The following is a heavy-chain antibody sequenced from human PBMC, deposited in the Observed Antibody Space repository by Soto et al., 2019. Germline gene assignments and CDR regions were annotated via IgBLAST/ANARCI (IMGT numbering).Heavy chain of an antibody. CDR2: ISSSSSTI. V-gene: IGHV3-48*01. Sequence: GGSLRLSCAASGFTFSSYSMNWVRQAPGKGLEWVSYISSSSSTIYYADSVKGRFTISRDNAKNSLYLQMNSLRAEDTAVYYCARVPLRTGEEAGSFDYWGQGTLVTVSS. J-gene: IGHJ4*02. D-gene: IGHD6-19*01. CDR3: ARVPLRTGEEAGSFDY. CDR1: GFTFSSYS.